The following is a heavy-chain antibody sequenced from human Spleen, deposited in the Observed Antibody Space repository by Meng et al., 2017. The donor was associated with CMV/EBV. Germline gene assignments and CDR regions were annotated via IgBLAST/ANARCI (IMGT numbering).Heavy chain of an antibody. Sequence: ASVKVSCKASGYTFTKYDIIWVRQAPGQGLEWVGWISAHNGYTNYAQKFQGRLTMTTDTSTSTAFMELRSLRSDDTALYYCARDHVDIVVVPAVMDWFDSWGQGTLVTVSS. CDR3: ARDHVDIVVVPAVMDWFDS. CDR1: GYTFTKYD. CDR2: ISAHNGYT. D-gene: IGHD2-2*01. V-gene: IGHV1-18*01. J-gene: IGHJ5*01.